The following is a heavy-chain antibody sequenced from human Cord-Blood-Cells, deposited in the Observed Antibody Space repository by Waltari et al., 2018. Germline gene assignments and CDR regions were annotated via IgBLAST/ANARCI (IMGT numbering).Heavy chain of an antibody. CDR1: GGSISSSSYY. CDR2: IYYSGST. Sequence: QLQLQESGPGLVKPSETLSLTCTVPGGSISSSSYYWGWIRQPPGKGLEWIGSIYYSGSTYYNPSLKSRVTISVDTSKNQFSLKLSSVTAADTAVYYCARHDYDWGYFDYWGQGTLVTVSS. J-gene: IGHJ4*02. CDR3: ARHDYDWGYFDY. D-gene: IGHD3-9*01. V-gene: IGHV4-39*07.